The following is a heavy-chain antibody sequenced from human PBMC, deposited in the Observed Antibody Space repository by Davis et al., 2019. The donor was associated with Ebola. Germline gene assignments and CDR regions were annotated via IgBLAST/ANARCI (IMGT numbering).Heavy chain of an antibody. V-gene: IGHV1-18*01. D-gene: IGHD4-17*01. CDR2: ISAYNGNT. J-gene: IGHJ5*02. CDR3: AREQGTVTTYWFDP. CDR1: GYTFTSYG. Sequence: ASVKVSCKASGYTFTSYGISWVRQAPGQGLEWMGWISAYNGNTNYAQKLQGRVTMTTDTSTSTAYMELRSLRSDDTAVYYCAREQGTVTTYWFDPWGQGTLVTVSS.